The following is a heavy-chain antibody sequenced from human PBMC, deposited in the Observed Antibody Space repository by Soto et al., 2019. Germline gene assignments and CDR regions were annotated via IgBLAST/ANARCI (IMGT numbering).Heavy chain of an antibody. V-gene: IGHV6-1*01. CDR3: SGTYSVQWYYLDV. J-gene: IGHJ6*01. D-gene: IGHD1-7*01. CDR2: TYYRSRWYN. CDR1: GDSVSSNSAA. Sequence: SQTLSLTCAISGDSVSSNSAAWNWIRQSPSRGLEWLGRTYYRSRWYNDYAVSVKSRITVNPDTSKNQFSLHLNSVTPEDTAVYYFSGTYSVQWYYLDVWEQGTTVTVSS.